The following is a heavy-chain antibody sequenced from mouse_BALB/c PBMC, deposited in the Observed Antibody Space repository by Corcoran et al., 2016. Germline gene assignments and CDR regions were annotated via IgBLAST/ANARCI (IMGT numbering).Heavy chain of an antibody. CDR3: ARSGGNSGYWYFDV. V-gene: IGHV1-26*01. Sequence: EVQLQQSGPELVKPGASVKISCKASGYSFTGYYMHWVKQSHVKSLEWIGRINPYNGATSYNQNFKDKASLTVDKSSSTAYMELHSLTSEDSAVYYCARSGGNSGYWYFDVWGAGTTVTVSS. CDR1: GYSFTGYY. J-gene: IGHJ1*01. CDR2: INPYNGAT. D-gene: IGHD2-1*01.